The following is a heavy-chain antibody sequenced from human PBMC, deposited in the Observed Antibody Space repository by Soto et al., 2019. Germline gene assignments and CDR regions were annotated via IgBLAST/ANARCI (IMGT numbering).Heavy chain of an antibody. J-gene: IGHJ4*02. V-gene: IGHV4-31*03. CDR1: GDSISSSGYY. CDR2: IYYSGMT. Sequence: PSETLSLTCTVSGDSISSSGYYWSWIRQHPGKGLEWIGYIYYSGMTSYNPSLKSRLTISVDTSKKQFSLRLSSVTAEDTAVYFCAKRRGAGGHFDYWGQGALVTVSS. D-gene: IGHD2-15*01. CDR3: AKRRGAGGHFDY.